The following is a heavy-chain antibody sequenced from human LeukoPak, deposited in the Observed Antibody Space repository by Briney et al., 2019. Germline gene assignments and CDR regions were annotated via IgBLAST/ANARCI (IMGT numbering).Heavy chain of an antibody. CDR3: AGGGLSSGCHQY. V-gene: IGHV3-53*01. Sequence: ETLSLTCTVSGGSISSSSYYWGWIRQPPGKGLEWVSIIYSGGSTYYADSAKGRFTISRDNSKNTVFLQMNSLGAEDTAVYYCAGGGLSSGCHQYWGQGILVTVSS. CDR1: GGSISSSSYY. J-gene: IGHJ4*02. CDR2: IYSGGST. D-gene: IGHD6-19*01.